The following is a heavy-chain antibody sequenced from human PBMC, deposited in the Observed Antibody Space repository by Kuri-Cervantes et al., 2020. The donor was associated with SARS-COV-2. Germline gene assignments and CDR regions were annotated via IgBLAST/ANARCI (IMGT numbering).Heavy chain of an antibody. J-gene: IGHJ6*02. D-gene: IGHD2-15*01. CDR2: IFHTGRT. Sequence: SETLSLTCAVSGGSISSSNWWTWVRQPPGKGLEWIGEIFHTGRTNYNPSLKRRVTISVDTSKNQFSLKLRSVTAADTAVYYCARAKRGLRSHYFYGMDVWGQGTTVTVSS. V-gene: IGHV4-4*02. CDR3: ARAKRGLRSHYFYGMDV. CDR1: GGSISSSNW.